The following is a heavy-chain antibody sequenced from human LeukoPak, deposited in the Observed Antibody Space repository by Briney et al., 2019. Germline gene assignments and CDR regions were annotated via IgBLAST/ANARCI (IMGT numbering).Heavy chain of an antibody. J-gene: IGHJ4*02. V-gene: IGHV3-48*03. Sequence: PGGSLRLSCAASGFTFSSYDMNWVRQAPGKGLEWVSYIGSRGSTIYYPDSLKGRFTISRDNAKNSLYLQMNSLRAEDTAVYYCARAWGSGYHFDHWGQGTLVTVSS. CDR1: GFTFSSYD. CDR3: ARAWGSGYHFDH. D-gene: IGHD3-10*01. CDR2: IGSRGSTI.